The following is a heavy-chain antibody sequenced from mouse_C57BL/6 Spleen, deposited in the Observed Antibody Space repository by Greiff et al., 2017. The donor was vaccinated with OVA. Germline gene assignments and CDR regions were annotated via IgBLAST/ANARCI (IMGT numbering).Heavy chain of an antibody. CDR1: GYTFTSYW. V-gene: IGHV1-69*01. Sequence: VQLQQSGAELVMPGASVKLSCTASGYTFTSYWMHWVKQRPGQGLEWIGEIDPSDSYTNYNQKFQGKSTITADKSSNTAYLQLSSLTSEDSAIYYCARGEECDFDYWGQGTTLTVSS. D-gene: IGHD6-1*01. CDR3: ARGEECDFDY. J-gene: IGHJ2*01. CDR2: IDPSDSYT.